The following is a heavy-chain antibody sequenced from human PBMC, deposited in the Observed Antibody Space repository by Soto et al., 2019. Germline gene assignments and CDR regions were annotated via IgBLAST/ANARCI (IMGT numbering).Heavy chain of an antibody. J-gene: IGHJ5*02. CDR3: EREYYLGSRLMS. CDR1: GYTFTSYG. Sequence: ASVKVSCKASGYTFTSYGISWVRQAPGQGREWMGWISAYNGNTNYAQKLQGRVTMTTDTSTNSAYSELRILRSDGTAVSSCEREYYLGSRLMSWWQGTQATVTS. CDR2: ISAYNGNT. V-gene: IGHV1-18*01. D-gene: IGHD3-10*01.